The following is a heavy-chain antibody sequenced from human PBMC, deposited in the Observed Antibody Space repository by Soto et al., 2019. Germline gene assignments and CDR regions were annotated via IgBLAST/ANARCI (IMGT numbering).Heavy chain of an antibody. Sequence: QMQLVQSGPEVKKPGTSVKVSCKASGITFTSSAVQWVRQARGQRLEWIGWIVVGSGNTNYAQKFQERVTITRDMSTSTAYMELSSLRSEDTAVYYCAAGAVTTLWWFDPWGQGTLVTVSS. V-gene: IGHV1-58*01. CDR2: IVVGSGNT. J-gene: IGHJ5*02. CDR1: GITFTSSA. D-gene: IGHD4-17*01. CDR3: AAGAVTTLWWFDP.